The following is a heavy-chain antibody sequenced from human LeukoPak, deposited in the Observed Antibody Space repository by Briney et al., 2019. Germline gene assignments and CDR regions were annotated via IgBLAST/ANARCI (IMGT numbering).Heavy chain of an antibody. CDR3: ARDLSVAPTPVTVY. V-gene: IGHV1-2*02. CDR2: IKPNSGGT. Sequence: VASVKVSCKASGYTFTDYYIHWVRQAPGQGLEWMGWIKPNSGGTNYVQKFQGRVTMTRDTSISTAYMDLSRLRSDDTAVYYCARDLSVAPTPVTVYWGQGTLVAVSS. CDR1: GYTFTDYY. J-gene: IGHJ4*02. D-gene: IGHD2-15*01.